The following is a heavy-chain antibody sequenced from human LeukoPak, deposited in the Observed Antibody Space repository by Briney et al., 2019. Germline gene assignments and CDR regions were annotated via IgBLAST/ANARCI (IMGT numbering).Heavy chain of an antibody. CDR2: IIPILGIA. D-gene: IGHD5-12*01. V-gene: IGHV1-69*04. J-gene: IGHJ4*02. CDR3: ARQSAFGSGYELGC. CDR1: GGTFSSYA. Sequence: GASVKVSCKASGGTFSSYAISWVRQAPGQGLEWMGRIIPILGIANYAQKFQGRVTITADKSTSTAYMELSSLRSEDTAVYYCARQSAFGSGYELGCWGQGTLVTVSS.